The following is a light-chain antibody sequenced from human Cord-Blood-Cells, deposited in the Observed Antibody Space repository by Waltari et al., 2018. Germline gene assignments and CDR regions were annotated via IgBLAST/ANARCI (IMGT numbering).Light chain of an antibody. J-gene: IGKJ2*01. CDR3: QQSYSTPQT. Sequence: DIQMTQSQSSLSACVGDRVTNTSRASQSISIYLNWYQQKPGKAPKLLIYAASSLQSWVPSRFSGSGSGTDFTLTISSLQPEDFATYYCQQSYSTPQTFGQGTKLEIK. CDR1: QSISIY. CDR2: AAS. V-gene: IGKV1-39*01.